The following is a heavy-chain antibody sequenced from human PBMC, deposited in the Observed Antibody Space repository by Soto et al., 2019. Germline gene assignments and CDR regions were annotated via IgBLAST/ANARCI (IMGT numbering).Heavy chain of an antibody. Sequence: QMQLVQSGAEVKKPGSSVKISCKASGGTFGNLGISWLRQAPGQDLEWMGGTIPIFDTPHYAEKFRDRVTITADATTTAYLELTSLTSADTATYYCARDREDGSGTKYNWFDSWGQGTLVTVSS. J-gene: IGHJ5*01. D-gene: IGHD3-10*01. CDR2: TIPIFDTP. V-gene: IGHV1-69*01. CDR3: ARDREDGSGTKYNWFDS. CDR1: GGTFGNLG.